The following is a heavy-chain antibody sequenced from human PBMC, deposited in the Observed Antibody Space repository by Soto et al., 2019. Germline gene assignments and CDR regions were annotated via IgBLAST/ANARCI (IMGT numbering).Heavy chain of an antibody. CDR1: GYIFTSYY. D-gene: IGHD6-19*01. CDR3: ARIGVGWDNFDY. J-gene: IGHJ4*02. Sequence: ASVKVSCKTSGYIFTSYYIHWVRQAPGQGLEWMGIINPSGGTTTYAQKFQGRVTMTRDTSTSTVYMELSSLRSEDTAVYYCARIGVGWDNFDYWGQGTLVTVSS. CDR2: INPSGGTT. V-gene: IGHV1-46*01.